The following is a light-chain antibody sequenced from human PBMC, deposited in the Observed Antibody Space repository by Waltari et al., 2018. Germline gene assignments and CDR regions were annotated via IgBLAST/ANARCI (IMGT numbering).Light chain of an antibody. CDR2: DAS. CDR1: QSVSSY. V-gene: IGKV3-11*01. CDR3: QQRTNSFT. J-gene: IGKJ3*01. Sequence: EIVLTQSPATLSLSPGERATLSCRASQSVSSYLAWYQQKPGQAPTLLIYDASNRATGIPARFSGSGSGTDFTLTISSLEPEDFAVYYCQQRTNSFTFGPGTKVDIK.